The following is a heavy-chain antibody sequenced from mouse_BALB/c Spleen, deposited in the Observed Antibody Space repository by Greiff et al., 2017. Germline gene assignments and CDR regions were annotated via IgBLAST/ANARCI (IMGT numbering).Heavy chain of an antibody. J-gene: IGHJ2*01. D-gene: IGHD1-2*01. Sequence: EVKLQESGPGLVKPSQTVSLTCTVTGISITTGNYRWSWIRQFPGNKLEWIGYIYYSGTITYNPSLTSRTTITRDTSKNQFFLEMNSLTAEDTATYYCAREGNYYGLDYWGQGTTLTVSS. CDR3: AREGNYYGLDY. V-gene: IGHV3-5*02. CDR1: GISITTGNYR. CDR2: IYYSGTI.